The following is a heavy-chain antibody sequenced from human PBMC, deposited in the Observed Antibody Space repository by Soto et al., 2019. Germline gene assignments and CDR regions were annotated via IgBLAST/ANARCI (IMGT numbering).Heavy chain of an antibody. CDR2: IYYDGST. V-gene: IGHV4-59*01. D-gene: IGHD1-26*01. CDR1: GGSISSYY. J-gene: IGHJ4*02. CDR3: ARQSGRVFDY. Sequence: PSETLSLTCTISGGSISSYYWSWIRQPPGKGLEWIGCIYYDGSTSYNPSLRSRVTMSVDTSKNQFSLKLRSVTAADTAVYYCARQSGRVFDYWGQGALVTVSS.